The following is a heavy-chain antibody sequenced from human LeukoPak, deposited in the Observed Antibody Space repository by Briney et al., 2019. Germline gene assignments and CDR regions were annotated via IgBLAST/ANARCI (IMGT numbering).Heavy chain of an antibody. V-gene: IGHV3-23*01. J-gene: IGHJ4*02. CDR3: AKGSGYYPEGSDY. Sequence: GRSLRLSCAASGFTFSSYGMHWVRQAPGKGLEWVSGISGSGGSTYYADSVKGRFTISRDNSKNTLYLQMNSLRAEDTAVYYCAKGSGYYPEGSDYWGQGTLVTVSS. CDR1: GFTFSSYG. D-gene: IGHD3-22*01. CDR2: ISGSGGST.